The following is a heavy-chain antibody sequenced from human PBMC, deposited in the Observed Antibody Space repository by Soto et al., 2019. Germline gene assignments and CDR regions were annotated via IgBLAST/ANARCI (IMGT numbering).Heavy chain of an antibody. Sequence: GGSLRLSCAASGFNFHTYTMTWVRQAPGKGLEWVSYISGTSETIFYADSVKGRFTISRDNAKNSLYLQLNSLRDEETAVYYCATGYCRSDNCHFTHWGQGTLVTVSS. CDR2: ISGTSETI. CDR1: GFNFHTYT. J-gene: IGHJ4*02. V-gene: IGHV3-48*02. D-gene: IGHD2-2*03. CDR3: ATGYCRSDNCHFTH.